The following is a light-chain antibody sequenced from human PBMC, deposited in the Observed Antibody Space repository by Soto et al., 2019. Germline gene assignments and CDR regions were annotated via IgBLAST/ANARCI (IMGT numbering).Light chain of an antibody. Sequence: IVLTQSPGTLSLSPGDRATLSCRASQIVSSGKLAWYQQKPGQAPRLLIYDASIRATGIPARFSGSGSGTDFNLTISSLQAEDLAVYYCQQHYSTPLTFGQGTRLEIK. CDR1: QIVSSGK. J-gene: IGKJ5*01. V-gene: IGKV3-20*01. CDR3: QQHYSTPLT. CDR2: DAS.